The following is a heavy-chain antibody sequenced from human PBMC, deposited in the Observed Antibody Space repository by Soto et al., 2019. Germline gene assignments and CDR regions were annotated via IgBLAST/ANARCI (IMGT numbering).Heavy chain of an antibody. CDR3: ARFLHYYDSSGSKYYFDY. Sequence: ASVKVSCKASGYTFTGYYMHWVRQAPGQGLEWMGWINPNSGGTNYAQKFQGRVTMTRDTSISTAYMELSRLRSDDTAVYYCARFLHYYDSSGSKYYFDYWGQGTLVNVSS. V-gene: IGHV1-2*02. D-gene: IGHD3-22*01. J-gene: IGHJ4*02. CDR2: INPNSGGT. CDR1: GYTFTGYY.